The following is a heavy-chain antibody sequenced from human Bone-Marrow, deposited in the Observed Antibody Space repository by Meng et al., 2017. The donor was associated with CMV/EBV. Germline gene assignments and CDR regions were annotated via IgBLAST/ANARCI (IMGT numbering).Heavy chain of an antibody. CDR2: INPNSGGT. D-gene: IGHD4-11*01. CDR1: GYTFTGYY. V-gene: IGHV1-2*02. Sequence: ASVKVSCKASGYTFTGYYMHWVRQAPGQGLEWMGWINPNSGGTNYAQKFQGRVTMTRDTSISTAYMELSRLRSDDTAVYYCARGGHSKVYYYGMDVWGQGTTVTVSS. J-gene: IGHJ6*02. CDR3: ARGGHSKVYYYGMDV.